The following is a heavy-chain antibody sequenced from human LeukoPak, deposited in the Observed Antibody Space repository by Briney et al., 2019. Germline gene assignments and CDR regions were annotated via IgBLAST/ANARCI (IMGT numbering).Heavy chain of an antibody. V-gene: IGHV3-30*18. CDR2: SSYDESNT. CDR1: RFSFRSYD. D-gene: IGHD6-13*01. J-gene: IGHJ4*02. CDR3: AKDGQLGGSSWFTLYFDY. Sequence: GGSLRLSCAASRFSFRSYDMHWVRQAPGKGLEWLAVSSYDESNTYYTDSVKGRFTISRDNSKNTLYLQMNSLRPEDTVVYYCAKDGQLGGSSWFTLYFDYWGQGTLVTVSS.